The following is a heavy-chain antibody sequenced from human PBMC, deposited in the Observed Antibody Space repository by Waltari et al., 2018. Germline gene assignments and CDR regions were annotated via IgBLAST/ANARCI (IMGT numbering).Heavy chain of an antibody. D-gene: IGHD4-17*01. CDR3: ARDLGLRRDY. Sequence: EVQLVESGGGLVQPGGSLRLSCAASGFTFSSYEMNWVRQAPGKGLEWVSSITSSGNAIYYADSVKGRFTISRDNTKNSLYLQMNSLRAEDTAVYYCARDLGLRRDYWGQGTLVTVSS. CDR1: GFTFSSYE. CDR2: ITSSGNAI. V-gene: IGHV3-48*03. J-gene: IGHJ4*02.